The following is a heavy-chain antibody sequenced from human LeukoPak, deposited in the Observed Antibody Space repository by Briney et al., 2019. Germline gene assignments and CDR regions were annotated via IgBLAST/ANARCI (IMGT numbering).Heavy chain of an antibody. J-gene: IGHJ4*02. CDR2: IYDSGSI. V-gene: IGHV4-59*11. D-gene: IGHD6-19*01. Sequence: SETLSLTCTVSGGSISSHYWSWIRQPPGKGLEWIGYIYDSGSINYNPSLKSRVTISVDTSKNQFSLKLSSVTAADTAVYYCAREVLRSGWYGGAFDYWGQGTLVTVSS. CDR1: GGSISSHY. CDR3: AREVLRSGWYGGAFDY.